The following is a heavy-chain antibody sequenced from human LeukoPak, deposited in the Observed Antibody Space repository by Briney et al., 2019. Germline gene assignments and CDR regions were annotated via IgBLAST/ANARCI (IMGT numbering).Heavy chain of an antibody. J-gene: IGHJ6*04. Sequence: PSVKVSCKASGYTLTSYGISWVRQPPGQGREWMGWISAYNGNTNYAQKLQGRVTMTTDTSTSTAYMELRSLRSDDTGVYYCARDRPFFIRLTANYYYYGMDVWGKGTTVAVSS. D-gene: IGHD3-9*01. CDR2: ISAYNGNT. CDR1: GYTLTSYG. V-gene: IGHV1-18*04. CDR3: ARDRPFFIRLTANYYYYGMDV.